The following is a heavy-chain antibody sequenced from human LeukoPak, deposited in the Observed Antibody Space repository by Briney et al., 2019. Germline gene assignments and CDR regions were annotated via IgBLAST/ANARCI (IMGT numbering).Heavy chain of an antibody. V-gene: IGHV4-59*01. CDR1: GGYISTYY. J-gene: IGHJ3*02. Sequence: SETLSLTCTVSGGYISTYYWSWIRQPPGKGLEWIGYIYYSGSTNYNPSLKSRVTISVDTSKNQFSLKLSSVTAADTAVYYCARARDVYYDRAFDIWGQGTMVTFSS. D-gene: IGHD3-22*01. CDR2: IYYSGST. CDR3: ARARDVYYDRAFDI.